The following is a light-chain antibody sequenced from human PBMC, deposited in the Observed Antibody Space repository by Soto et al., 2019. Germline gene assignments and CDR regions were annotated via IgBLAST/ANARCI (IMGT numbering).Light chain of an antibody. CDR2: EVS. CDR1: SSDVGGYNY. Sequence: QSALTQPASVSGSAGQSITISCTGTSSDVGGYNYVSWYQQHPGKAPKLMIYEVSNRPSGVSNRFSGSKSGNTASLTISGLQAEDEADYYCSSYTSSSTPQVFGTGTKVTVL. CDR3: SSYTSSSTPQV. J-gene: IGLJ1*01. V-gene: IGLV2-14*01.